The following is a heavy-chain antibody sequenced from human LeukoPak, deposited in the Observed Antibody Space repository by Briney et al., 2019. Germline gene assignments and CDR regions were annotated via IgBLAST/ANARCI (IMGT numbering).Heavy chain of an antibody. CDR1: GGTFSSYA. D-gene: IGHD6-13*01. CDR2: IIPIFGTA. Sequence: SVKVSCKASGGTFSSYAISWVRQAPGQGLEWMGGIIPIFGTANYAQKFQGRVTITADKSTSTAYMEVSSLTSEDTAVYYCARGRTAAGNNWFDPWGQGTLVTVSS. V-gene: IGHV1-69*06. J-gene: IGHJ5*02. CDR3: ARGRTAAGNNWFDP.